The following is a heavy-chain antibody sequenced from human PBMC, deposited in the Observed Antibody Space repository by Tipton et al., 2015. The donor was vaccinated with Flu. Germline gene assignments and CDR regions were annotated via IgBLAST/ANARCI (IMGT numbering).Heavy chain of an antibody. J-gene: IGHJ3*01. V-gene: IGHV4-38-2*01. Sequence: TLSLTCVVSGYYINSDYYWGWIRQPPGKGLEWIGTLFHNGLTHYNPSLESRITTSVGTSKTQFSLMLSSVTAADTAVYYCVRKGATTGAFDLWGPGTLVTVSS. CDR3: VRKGATTGAFDL. CDR1: GYYINSDYY. D-gene: IGHD1-26*01. CDR2: LFHNGLT.